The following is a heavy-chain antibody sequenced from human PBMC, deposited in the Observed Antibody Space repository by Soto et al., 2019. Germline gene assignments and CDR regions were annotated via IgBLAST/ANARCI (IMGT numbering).Heavy chain of an antibody. CDR1: GYTLTELS. CDR3: ATVGIAVSNVDY. CDR2: FDPEDGET. J-gene: IGHJ4*02. D-gene: IGHD6-19*01. Sequence: ASVKASCKVSGYTLTELSMHWVRQAPGKGLEWMGGFDPEDGETIYAQKLQGRVTMTEDTSTDTAYMELSSLRSEDTAVYYCATVGIAVSNVDYWGQGTLVTVSS. V-gene: IGHV1-24*01.